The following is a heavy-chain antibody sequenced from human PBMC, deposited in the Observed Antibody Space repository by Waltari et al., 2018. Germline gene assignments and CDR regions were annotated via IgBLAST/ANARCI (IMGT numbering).Heavy chain of an antibody. CDR3: ARVRFDYGVLRGDDAFDI. J-gene: IGHJ3*02. Sequence: QVQLVESGGGAVQPGRSLRLSCAASGITFENYALHWVRQAPGKGLEGVAVVSDDGSDKKYADSVEGRFTISRDSSKNTLYLQMNSLRGEDPAIYCWARVRFDYGVLRGDDAFDIWGQGTMVTVSS. V-gene: IGHV3-30*04. CDR2: VSDDGSDK. D-gene: IGHD4-17*01. CDR1: GITFENYA.